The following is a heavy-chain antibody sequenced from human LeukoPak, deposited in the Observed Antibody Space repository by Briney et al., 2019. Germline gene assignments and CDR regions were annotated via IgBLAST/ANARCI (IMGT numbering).Heavy chain of an antibody. CDR2: MSGSGSST. Sequence: GGSLRLSCAASGFTFKTYAMNWVRQVPGKGPEWVSSMSGSGSSTDYADSVKGRFTISRDNSKNTLYLQMNSLRAEDTALYYCAKDAQGLIRGGIYFDFWGQGSLVTVSS. D-gene: IGHD6-19*01. CDR1: GFTFKTYA. CDR3: AKDAQGLIRGGIYFDF. V-gene: IGHV3-23*01. J-gene: IGHJ4*02.